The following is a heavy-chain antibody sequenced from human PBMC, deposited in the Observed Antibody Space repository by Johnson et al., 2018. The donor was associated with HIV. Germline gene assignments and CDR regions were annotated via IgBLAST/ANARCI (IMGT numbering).Heavy chain of an antibody. Sequence: QVQLVESGGGLVQPGGSLRLSCAASGFTFSSYAMHWVRQAPGKGLEYVSAISSNGGSTYYADSVKGRFTISRDNSKNTLYLQMNSLRAEDTAVYYCARDHEMATIGDAFDIWGQGTMVTVSS. CDR2: ISSNGGST. D-gene: IGHD5-24*01. CDR1: GFTFSSYA. J-gene: IGHJ3*02. CDR3: ARDHEMATIGDAFDI. V-gene: IGHV3-64*04.